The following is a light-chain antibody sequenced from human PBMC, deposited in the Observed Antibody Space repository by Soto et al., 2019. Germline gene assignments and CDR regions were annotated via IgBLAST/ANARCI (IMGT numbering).Light chain of an antibody. CDR2: GAS. CDR1: QSVSSNY. J-gene: IGKJ5*01. Sequence: EIVLTQSPGTLSLSPGERATLSCRASQSVSSNYLAWYQQKPGQAPRVLIYGASNRATGIPDRFSGSGSGTDFTLTITSLQPEDFAVYFCQQYGSSPTFGQGTRLEIK. CDR3: QQYGSSPT. V-gene: IGKV3-20*01.